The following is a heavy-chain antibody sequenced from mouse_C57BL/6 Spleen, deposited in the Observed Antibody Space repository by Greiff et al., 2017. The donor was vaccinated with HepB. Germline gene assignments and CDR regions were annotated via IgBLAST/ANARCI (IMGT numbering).Heavy chain of an antibody. V-gene: IGHV7-3*01. CDR3: ASSIYYDYDEDYAMDY. Sequence: EVQGVESGGGLVQPGGSLSLSCAASGFTFTDYYMSWVRQPPGKALEWLGFIRNKANGYTTEYSASVKGRFTISRDNSQSILYLQMNALRAEDSATYYCASSIYYDYDEDYAMDYWGQGTSVTVSS. J-gene: IGHJ4*01. CDR1: GFTFTDYY. CDR2: IRNKANGYTT. D-gene: IGHD2-4*01.